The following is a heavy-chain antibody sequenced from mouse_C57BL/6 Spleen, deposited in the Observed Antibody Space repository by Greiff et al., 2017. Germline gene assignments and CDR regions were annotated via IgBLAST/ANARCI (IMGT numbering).Heavy chain of an antibody. D-gene: IGHD2-4*01. J-gene: IGHJ2*01. CDR1: GYSFTGYY. CDR2: INPSTGGT. Sequence: EVQLQQSGPELVQPGASVKISCKASGYSFTGYYMNWVKQSPEKSLEWIGEINPSTGGTTYNQKFKAKATLTVDKSSSTAYLQLKSRTSEDSAVYYCARWNYYDYYVDDWGQGTTLTVSS. V-gene: IGHV1-42*01. CDR3: ARWNYYDYYVDD.